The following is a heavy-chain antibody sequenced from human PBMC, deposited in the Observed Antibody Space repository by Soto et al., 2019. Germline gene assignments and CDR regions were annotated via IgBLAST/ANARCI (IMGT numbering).Heavy chain of an antibody. Sequence: SETLSLTCAVYGGSFSGYYWSWIRQPPGKGLEWIGYIYYSGSTNYNPSLKSRVTISVDTSKNQFSLKLSSVTAADTAVYYCERVPRYSSGCLNFNYWGKVTRVTVGS. CDR2: IYYSGST. V-gene: IGHV4-59*01. D-gene: IGHD6-19*01. CDR3: ERVPRYSSGCLNFNY. CDR1: GGSFSGYY. J-gene: IGHJ4*02.